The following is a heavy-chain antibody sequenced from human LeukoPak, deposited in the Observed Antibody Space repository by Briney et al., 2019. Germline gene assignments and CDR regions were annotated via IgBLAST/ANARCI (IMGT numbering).Heavy chain of an antibody. CDR2: ISWNSGSI. Sequence: GGSLRLSCAASGFTFGDYAMSWFRQAPGKGLEWVSGISWNSGSIGYADSVKGRFTISRDNAKNSLYLQMNSLRAEDMALYYCAKSANYYYYMDVWGKGTTVTVSS. J-gene: IGHJ6*03. CDR1: GFTFGDYA. CDR3: AKSANYYYYMDV. V-gene: IGHV3-9*03.